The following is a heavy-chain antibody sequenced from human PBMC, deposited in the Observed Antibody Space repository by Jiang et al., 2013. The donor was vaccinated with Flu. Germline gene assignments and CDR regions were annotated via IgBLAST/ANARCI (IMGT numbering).Heavy chain of an antibody. Sequence: LLKPSETLSLTCDVSGGSISPHYWNWIRQPAEKGLEWIGRIYTSGNTLYNSSLKSRLTMSVDTSRNQFSLKMTSVTAADTAVYYCARSNVAGATYFDFWGQGILVTVSS. CDR3: ARSNVAGATYFDF. J-gene: IGHJ4*02. CDR1: GGSISPHY. D-gene: IGHD1-26*01. CDR2: IYTSGNT. V-gene: IGHV4-4*07.